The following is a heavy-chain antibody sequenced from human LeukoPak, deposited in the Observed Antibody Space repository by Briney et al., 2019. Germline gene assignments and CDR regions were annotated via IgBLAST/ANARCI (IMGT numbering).Heavy chain of an antibody. CDR2: ISGSGGST. J-gene: IGHJ4*02. CDR1: GFTFSSYA. CDR3: AKGFPGPTLYYYDSSGYGY. D-gene: IGHD3-22*01. Sequence: GGSLRLSCAASGFTFSSYAMSWVRQAPGKGLEWVSAISGSGGSTYYADSVKGRFTISRDNSKNTLYLQMNSLRAEDTAVYYCAKGFPGPTLYYYDSSGYGYWGQGTLVTVSS. V-gene: IGHV3-23*01.